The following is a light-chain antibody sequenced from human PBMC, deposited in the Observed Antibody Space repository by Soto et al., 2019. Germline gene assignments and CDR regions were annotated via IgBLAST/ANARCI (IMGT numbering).Light chain of an antibody. CDR1: SSDVGDYNY. J-gene: IGLJ2*01. Sequence: QSALTQPASVSGSPGQSITISCTGTSSDVGDYNYVSWYQQHPGKAPKLIIYGVSNRPSGISNRFSGSKSGNTASLTISGLQAETEVDYYCSSYTRTNTLVCGGGTKVTV. CDR2: GVS. V-gene: IGLV2-14*01. CDR3: SSYTRTNTLV.